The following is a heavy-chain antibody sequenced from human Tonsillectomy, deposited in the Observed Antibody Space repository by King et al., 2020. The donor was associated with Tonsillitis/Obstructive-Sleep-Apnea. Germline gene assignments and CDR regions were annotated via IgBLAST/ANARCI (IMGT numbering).Heavy chain of an antibody. Sequence: VQLVESGGGVVQPGRSLRLSCAASGFTFSSYGMHWVRQAPGKGLEWVAVISYDGNNKYYADSEKGRFTISRDNSKNTLYLQMNSLRAEDTAVYYCACSGDYWGQGTLVTVSS. CDR1: GFTFSSYG. D-gene: IGHD6-19*01. V-gene: IGHV3-30*03. CDR3: ACSGDY. CDR2: ISYDGNNK. J-gene: IGHJ4*02.